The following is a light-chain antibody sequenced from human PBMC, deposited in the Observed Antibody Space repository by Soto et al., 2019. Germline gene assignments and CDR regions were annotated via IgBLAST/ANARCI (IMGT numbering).Light chain of an antibody. V-gene: IGLV3-1*01. CDR2: QDN. CDR3: QTWDSNSPW. J-gene: IGLJ7*01. CDR1: KLGERY. Sequence: SYELTQPPSVSASPGQTASITCSGDKLGERYACWYQQKPGQSPVLVIYQDNRRPSGIPERFSGSNSGNSATLTISGTQAMDEADYYCQTWDSNSPWFGGGTQLTVL.